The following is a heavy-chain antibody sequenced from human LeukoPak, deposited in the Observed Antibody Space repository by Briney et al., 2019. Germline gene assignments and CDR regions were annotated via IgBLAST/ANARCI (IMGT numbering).Heavy chain of an antibody. CDR2: IYHTGST. CDR3: ARRGRNSSGWQDYL. V-gene: IGHV4-59*01. J-gene: IGHJ4*02. D-gene: IGHD6-25*01. CDR1: GGSISSYY. Sequence: PSETLSLTCTVSGGSISSYYWSWIRPPPGKGLEWIANIYHTGSTNYNPSLSSRVTISIDTAKNQFSLKLTSVPAADTAVYYCARRGRNSSGWQDYLWGQGTLVTVSS.